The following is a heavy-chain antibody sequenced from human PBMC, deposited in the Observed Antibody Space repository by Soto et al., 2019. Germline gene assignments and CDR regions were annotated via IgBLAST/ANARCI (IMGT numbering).Heavy chain of an antibody. CDR3: ARAPPPSYSSSCSPHKLVFDM. Sequence: ASVKVSCKASGYTFTGYYMHWVRQAPGQGLEWMGWINPNSGGTNYAQKFQGWVTMTRDTSISTAYMELSRLRSDDTAVYYCARAPPPSYSSSCSPHKLVFDMGGKGTRVTV. V-gene: IGHV1-2*04. CDR1: GYTFTGYY. CDR2: INPNSGGT. J-gene: IGHJ3*02. D-gene: IGHD6-13*01.